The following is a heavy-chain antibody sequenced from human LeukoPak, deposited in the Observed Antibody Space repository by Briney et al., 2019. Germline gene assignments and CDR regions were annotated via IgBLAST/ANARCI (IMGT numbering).Heavy chain of an antibody. V-gene: IGHV3-30*19. CDR2: IWYDGSNK. J-gene: IGHJ6*02. CDR1: GFTFSSYG. CDR3: ARALPITMIVVVYPGGMDV. D-gene: IGHD3-22*01. Sequence: GRSLRLSCAASGFTFSSYGMHWVRQAPGKGLEWVAVIWYDGSNKYYADSVKGRFTVSRDNSKNTLYLQMNSLRAEDTAVYSCARALPITMIVVVYPGGMDVWGQGTTVTVSS.